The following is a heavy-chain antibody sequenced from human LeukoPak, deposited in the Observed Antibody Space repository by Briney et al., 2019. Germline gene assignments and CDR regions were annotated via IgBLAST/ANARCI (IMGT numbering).Heavy chain of an antibody. V-gene: IGHV1-18*01. Sequence: ASVKVSCKASGYTFTSYGISWVRQAPGQGLEWMGWISAYNGNTNYAQKLQGRVTMTTDTSTSTAYMQLRSLRSDDTAVYYCTRHPDDYGDYAIDYWGQGTLVTVSS. CDR1: GYTFTSYG. J-gene: IGHJ4*02. CDR3: TRHPDDYGDYAIDY. CDR2: ISAYNGNT. D-gene: IGHD4-17*01.